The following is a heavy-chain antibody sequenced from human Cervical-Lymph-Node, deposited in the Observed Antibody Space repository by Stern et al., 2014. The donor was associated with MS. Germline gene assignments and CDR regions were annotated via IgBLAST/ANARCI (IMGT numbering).Heavy chain of an antibody. J-gene: IGHJ4*02. CDR2: IYSGGST. V-gene: IGHV3-66*02. Sequence: EVQLLESGGGLVQPGGSLRLSCAVSGFTVSSNYMSWVRQAPGKGLESDSVIYSGGSTYYADSVKGRFTISRDNSKNTLYLQMNSLRAEDTAVYYCARDRRYCSGVNCYSGADYWGQGTLVTVSS. D-gene: IGHD2-15*01. CDR1: GFTVSSNY. CDR3: ARDRRYCSGVNCYSGADY.